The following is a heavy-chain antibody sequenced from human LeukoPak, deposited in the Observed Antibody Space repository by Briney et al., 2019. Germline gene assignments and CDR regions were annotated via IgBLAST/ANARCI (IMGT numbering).Heavy chain of an antibody. CDR2: INSDGSST. D-gene: IGHD5-12*01. V-gene: IGHV3-74*01. J-gene: IGHJ4*02. CDR1: GFTFSSYW. CDR3: ARYGSGYDLIDY. Sequence: GGSLRLSCAASGFTFSSYWMHWVRQAPGKGLVWVSLINSDGSSTSYADSVKGRFTISRDNAKNTMYLQMNSLRAEDTAVYYCARYGSGYDLIDYWGQGTLVTVSS.